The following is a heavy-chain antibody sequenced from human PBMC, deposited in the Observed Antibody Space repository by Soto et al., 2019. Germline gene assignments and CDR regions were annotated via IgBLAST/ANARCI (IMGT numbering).Heavy chain of an antibody. J-gene: IGHJ5*02. V-gene: IGHV1-18*01. D-gene: IGHD2-2*01. CDR3: ARVVGVSVVVPAATNWFDP. CDR2: ISAYNGNT. Sequence: ASVKVSCKASGGTFSSYAISWGRQAPGQGLEWMGWISAYNGNTNYAQKLPGRVTMTTDTSTSTAYMELRSLRSDDTAVYYCARVVGVSVVVPAATNWFDPWGQGTLVTVSS. CDR1: GGTFSSYA.